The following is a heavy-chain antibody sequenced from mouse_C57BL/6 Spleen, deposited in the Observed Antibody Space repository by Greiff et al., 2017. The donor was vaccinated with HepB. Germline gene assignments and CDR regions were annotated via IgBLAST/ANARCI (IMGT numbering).Heavy chain of an antibody. D-gene: IGHD1-1*01. V-gene: IGHV6-6*01. Sequence: EVKVEESGGGLVQPGGSMKLSCAASGFTFSDAWMDWVRQSPEKGLEWVAEIRNKANNHATSYAVSVQGRVTISRNESKSSVYLQMQSLRAEDTCIYYCNGRGYSSFDYWGQGTTLTVSS. CDR2: IRNKANNHAT. J-gene: IGHJ2*01. CDR1: GFTFSDAW. CDR3: NGRGYSSFDY.